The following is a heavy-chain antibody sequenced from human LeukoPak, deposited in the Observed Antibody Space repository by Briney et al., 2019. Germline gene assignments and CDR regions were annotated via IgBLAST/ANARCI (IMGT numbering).Heavy chain of an antibody. J-gene: IGHJ4*02. CDR3: ATEGIAAFPYYFDY. D-gene: IGHD6-13*01. Sequence: SETLSLTCTVSGGSISSYCWSWIRQPPGKGLEWIGYIYYSGSTNYNPSLKSRVTISVDTSKNQFSLKLSSVTAADTAVYYCATEGIAAFPYYFDYWGQGTLVTVSS. CDR2: IYYSGST. V-gene: IGHV4-59*01. CDR1: GGSISSYC.